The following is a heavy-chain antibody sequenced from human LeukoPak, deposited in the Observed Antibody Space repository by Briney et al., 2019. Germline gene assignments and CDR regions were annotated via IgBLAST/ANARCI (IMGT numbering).Heavy chain of an antibody. V-gene: IGHV3-7*01. J-gene: IGHJ4*02. CDR1: GFIFSSYW. Sequence: GGSLRLSCAASGFIFSSYWMTWVRQAPGKGLEWVANIKQDGNEKYYVDSVKGRFTISRDNAKNSLYLQLNGLRAEDTAVYYCARVRGSYYFDYWGQGTLVTVSS. D-gene: IGHD1-26*01. CDR2: IKQDGNEK. CDR3: ARVRGSYYFDY.